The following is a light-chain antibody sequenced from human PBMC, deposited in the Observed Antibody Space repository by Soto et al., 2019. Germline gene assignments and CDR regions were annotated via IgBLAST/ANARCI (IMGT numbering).Light chain of an antibody. J-gene: IGKJ2*01. CDR3: QQYDSLPYT. Sequence: EIQMTQSPSSLYASLGDRVTITCQASQDINDYSNWYQQKPVKAPRLLIYGASFLEVGVPSRFSGSGSGTHFPLTISSLQPEDVATYYCQQYDSLPYTFGQGTRLEIK. CDR2: GAS. V-gene: IGKV1-33*01. CDR1: QDINDY.